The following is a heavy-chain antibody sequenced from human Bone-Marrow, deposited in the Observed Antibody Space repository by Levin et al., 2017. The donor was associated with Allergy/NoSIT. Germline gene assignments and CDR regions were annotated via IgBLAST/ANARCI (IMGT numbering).Heavy chain of an antibody. CDR3: ARVGGFYYYGMDV. J-gene: IGHJ6*02. CDR1: GFTFSSYW. V-gene: IGHV3-7*01. Sequence: GGSLRLSCAASGFTFSSYWMSWVRQAPGKGLEWVANIKQDGSEKYYVDSVKGRFTISRDNAKNSLYLQMNSLRAEDTAVYYCARVGGFYYYGMDVWGQGTTVTVSS. CDR2: IKQDGSEK. D-gene: IGHD2-15*01.